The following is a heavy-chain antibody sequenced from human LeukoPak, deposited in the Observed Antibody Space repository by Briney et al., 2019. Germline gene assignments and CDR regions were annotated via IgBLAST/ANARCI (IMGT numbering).Heavy chain of an antibody. D-gene: IGHD3-22*01. CDR3: ATRYYDSSGSLFGP. CDR2: FDPEDGET. V-gene: IGHV1-24*01. J-gene: IGHJ5*02. Sequence: GASAKVSCKVSGYTLTELSMHWVRQAPGKGLEWMGGFDPEDGETIYAQKFQGRVTMTEDTSTDTAYMELSSLRSEDTAVYYCATRYYDSSGSLFGPWGQGTLVTVSS. CDR1: GYTLTELS.